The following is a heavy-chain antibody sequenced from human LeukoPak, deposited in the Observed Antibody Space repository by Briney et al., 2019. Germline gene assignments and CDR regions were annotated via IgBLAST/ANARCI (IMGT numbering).Heavy chain of an antibody. J-gene: IGHJ5*02. CDR1: GGSISSYY. CDR3: ARGHSSGYPGGYWFDP. Sequence: SETLSLTCSVSGGSISSYYWSWIRQPPGKGLEWSGDIYYSGSTNYNPSLKSRVTISVDTSKNQFSLHLSSVTAADTAVYYCARGHSSGYPGGYWFDPWGQGTLVTVSS. V-gene: IGHV4-59*01. D-gene: IGHD3-22*01. CDR2: IYYSGST.